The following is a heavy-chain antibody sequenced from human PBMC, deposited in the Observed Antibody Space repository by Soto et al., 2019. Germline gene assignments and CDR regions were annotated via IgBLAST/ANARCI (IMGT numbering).Heavy chain of an antibody. J-gene: IGHJ5*02. V-gene: IGHV4-59*01. D-gene: IGHD3-16*01. CDR2: IYYSGTT. CDR3: ATYTNNWFGP. Sequence: PSETLSLTCTVSGASISTYYWSWIRQPPGKGLEWIAYIYYSGTTNYNPALKSRVSISVDTSKNQFSLKLSSVTAADTAVYYCATYTNNWFGPWGQGTLVTVSS. CDR1: GASISTYY.